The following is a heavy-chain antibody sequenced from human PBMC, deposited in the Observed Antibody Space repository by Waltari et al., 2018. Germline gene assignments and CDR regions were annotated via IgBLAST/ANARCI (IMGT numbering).Heavy chain of an antibody. CDR3: ARGSPDMSAAGPDY. J-gene: IGHJ4*02. D-gene: IGHD6-13*01. Sequence: EVQLAESGGGLVRPGGSLRPSCAASGFSLRSYWMNWVRQAPGKGLEWVTNIEQDGREKYYVDSVKGRFTISRDNSKNSVYLQMNSLRAEDTAVYYCARGSPDMSAAGPDYWGQGTLVVVSS. V-gene: IGHV3-7*03. CDR1: GFSLRSYW. CDR2: IEQDGREK.